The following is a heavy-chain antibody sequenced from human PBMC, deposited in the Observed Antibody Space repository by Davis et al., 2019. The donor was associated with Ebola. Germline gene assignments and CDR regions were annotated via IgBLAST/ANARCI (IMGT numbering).Heavy chain of an antibody. Sequence: ESLKISCAASGFTVSSNYMSWVRQAPGKGLEWIGTIYYSGSTYYNPSLKSRVTISVDTSKNQVSLKLSSVTAADTAVYYCARYPGMAAAGTGYYYGMDVWGQGTTVTVSS. CDR1: GFTVSSNY. V-gene: IGHV4-59*05. CDR2: IYYSGST. J-gene: IGHJ6*02. D-gene: IGHD6-13*01. CDR3: ARYPGMAAAGTGYYYGMDV.